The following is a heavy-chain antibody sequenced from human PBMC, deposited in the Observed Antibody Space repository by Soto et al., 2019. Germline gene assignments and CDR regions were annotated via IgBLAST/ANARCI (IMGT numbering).Heavy chain of an antibody. CDR3: AATPYYYDRSGAEVEYYFDY. CDR2: IIPIFGTT. V-gene: IGHV1-69*01. J-gene: IGHJ4*02. D-gene: IGHD3-22*01. Sequence: QVQLVQSGAEVKKPGSSVKVSCKASGGSFSNYAINWVRQAPGQGLEWMGGIIPIFGTTNHAQKFQARITATADEFTSTAYMELSSLRSEDTAVYYCAATPYYYDRSGAEVEYYFDYWGQGTLVTVSS. CDR1: GGSFSNYA.